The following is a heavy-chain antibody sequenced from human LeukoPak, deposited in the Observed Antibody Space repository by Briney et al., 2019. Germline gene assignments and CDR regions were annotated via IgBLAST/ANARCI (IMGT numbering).Heavy chain of an antibody. Sequence: ASVKVSCKASVYTFTGYHMHGVRQAPGQGREGMGWSNPNRGGTNYAQKFQGRVTKTRDTYISTAYMELSRLRSDETAVYYCARDAFYSGYDHWGQGALVTVSS. CDR3: ARDAFYSGYDH. CDR1: VYTFTGYH. CDR2: SNPNRGGT. D-gene: IGHD5-12*01. J-gene: IGHJ4*02. V-gene: IGHV1-2*02.